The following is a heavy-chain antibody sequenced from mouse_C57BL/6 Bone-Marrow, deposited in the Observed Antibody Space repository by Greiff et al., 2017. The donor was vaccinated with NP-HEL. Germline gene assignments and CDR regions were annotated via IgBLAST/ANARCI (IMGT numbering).Heavy chain of an antibody. CDR3: ARHITTVVATDWYFDV. CDR2: ISYSGST. V-gene: IGHV3-8*01. Sequence: EVMLVESGPGLAKPSQTLSLTCSVTGYSITSDYWNWIRKFPGNKLEYMGYISYSGSTYYNPSLKSRISITRDTSKNQYYLQLNSVTTEDTATYYCARHITTVVATDWYFDVWGTGTTVTVSS. J-gene: IGHJ1*03. CDR1: GYSITSDY. D-gene: IGHD1-1*01.